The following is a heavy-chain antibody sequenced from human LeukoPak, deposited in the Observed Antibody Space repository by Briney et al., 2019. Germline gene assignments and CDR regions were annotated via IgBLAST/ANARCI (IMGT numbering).Heavy chain of an antibody. J-gene: IGHJ4*02. CDR3: ARDPDHGAVDY. CDR1: GFTFSSYW. CDR2: IKQDGSEK. V-gene: IGHV3-7*01. D-gene: IGHD3-16*01. Sequence: GGSLRLSCAASGFTFSSYWMSWVRQAPGKGLEWVANIKQDGSEKYFVDSVKGRFIIFRDNAKNSLHLQMNSLRVEDTAVYYCARDPDHGAVDYWGQGTLVTVSS.